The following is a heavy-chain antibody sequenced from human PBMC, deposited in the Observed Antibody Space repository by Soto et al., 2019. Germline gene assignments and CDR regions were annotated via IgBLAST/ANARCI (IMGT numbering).Heavy chain of an antibody. CDR2: ISYDGSNK. Sequence: QVQLVESGGGVVQPGRSLRLSCAASGFTFSSYAMHWVRQAPGKGLEWVAVISYDGSNKYYAASVKGRFTISRDNSKNTLYLQMNSLRAEDPAVYYCARPLWRDDYNWGYFDLWGRGTLVTVSS. CDR3: ARPLWRDDYNWGYFDL. V-gene: IGHV3-30-3*01. J-gene: IGHJ2*01. D-gene: IGHD4-4*01. CDR1: GFTFSSYA.